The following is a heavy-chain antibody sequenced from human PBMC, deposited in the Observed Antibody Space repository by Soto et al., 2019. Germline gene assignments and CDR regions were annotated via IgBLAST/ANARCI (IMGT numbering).Heavy chain of an antibody. CDR1: GDSIGSCD. CDR2: IYYTGST. D-gene: IGHD6-19*01. Sequence: SETLSLTCAVSGDSIGSCDWSWIRQPPGKGLEWIGYIYYTGSTNYNPSLKSRVTISVDTSKNQFSLKLRSVTAADSAVYYCARDSSGWEEPTNFDYWGQGTLVTVSS. CDR3: ARDSSGWEEPTNFDY. V-gene: IGHV4-59*12. J-gene: IGHJ4*02.